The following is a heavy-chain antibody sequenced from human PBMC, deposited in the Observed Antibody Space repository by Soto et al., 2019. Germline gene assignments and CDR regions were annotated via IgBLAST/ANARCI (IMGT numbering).Heavy chain of an antibody. V-gene: IGHV1-69*13. D-gene: IGHD3-10*01. CDR1: GGTFSSYA. CDR2: IIPIFGTA. J-gene: IGHJ6*03. CDR3: ARGFVTMVRGVSYYYYMDV. Sequence: ASVKVSCKASGGTFSSYAISWVRQAPGQGLEWMGGIIPIFGTANYAQKFQGRVTITADESTSTAYMELSSLGSEDTAVYYCARGFVTMVRGVSYYYYMDVWGKGTTVTVSS.